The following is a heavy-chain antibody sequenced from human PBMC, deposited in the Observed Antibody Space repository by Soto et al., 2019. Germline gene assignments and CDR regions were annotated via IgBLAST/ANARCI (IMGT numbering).Heavy chain of an antibody. CDR3: ARVYYDSGAYYYDYFDY. CDR2: IYHSGST. V-gene: IGHV4-38-2*01. Sequence: PSETLSLTCAVSGYSISSGYYWGWIRQPPGKGLEWIGSIYHSGSTYYNPSLKSRVTISVDTSKNQFSLKLSSVTAADTAVYYCARVYYDSGAYYYDYFDYWGQGTLVTVS. J-gene: IGHJ4*02. D-gene: IGHD3-22*01. CDR1: GYSISSGYY.